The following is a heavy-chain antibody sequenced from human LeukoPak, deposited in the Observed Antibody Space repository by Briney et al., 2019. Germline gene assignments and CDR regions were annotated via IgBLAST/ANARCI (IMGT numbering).Heavy chain of an antibody. CDR3: AKSHSSPPYYYYGMDV. Sequence: GRSLRLSCAASGFTFSSYGIHWVSQAPGKGLEWVAVVSYDGIDKYYADSVKGRFTISRDNSKNTLYLQMNSLRAEDAAVYYCAKSHSSPPYYYYGMDVWGQGTTVTVSS. CDR2: VSYDGIDK. D-gene: IGHD6-13*01. CDR1: GFTFSSYG. V-gene: IGHV3-30*18. J-gene: IGHJ6*02.